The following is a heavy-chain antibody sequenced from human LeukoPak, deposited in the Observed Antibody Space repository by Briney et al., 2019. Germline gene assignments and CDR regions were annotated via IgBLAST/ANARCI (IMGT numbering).Heavy chain of an antibody. CDR1: GLSFSLHA. D-gene: IGHD6-19*01. CDR3: ARRGAGSGGLDY. Sequence: GGSLRLSCAASGLSFSLHAMNWVRQAPGKGLEWVSTIIETGASPYYADSVRGRFTVSRDSSKNMFYLQMNSLRAEDTAIYYCARRGAGSGGLDYWGQGTLVTVSS. J-gene: IGHJ4*02. V-gene: IGHV3-23*01. CDR2: IIETGASP.